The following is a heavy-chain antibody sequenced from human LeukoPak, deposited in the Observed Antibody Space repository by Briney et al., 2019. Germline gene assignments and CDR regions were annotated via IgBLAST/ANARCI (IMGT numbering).Heavy chain of an antibody. CDR3: ARDLEAANTYYFDY. CDR2: ISSAGTT. J-gene: IGHJ4*02. D-gene: IGHD6-13*01. V-gene: IGHV3-66*01. CDR1: GFTFSSYS. Sequence: PGGSLRLSCAASGFTFSSYSMSWYRQAPGKGLEWVSIISSAGTTYYADSVKGRFTISRDNSKNTVYLQVNSLRDEDTAVYYCARDLEAANTYYFDYWGQGTMVTVSS.